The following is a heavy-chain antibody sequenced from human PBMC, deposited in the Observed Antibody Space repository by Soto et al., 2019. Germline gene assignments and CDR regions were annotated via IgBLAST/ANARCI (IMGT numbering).Heavy chain of an antibody. CDR3: ASPLHYYYYGMDV. J-gene: IGHJ6*02. CDR1: GGSFSGYY. Sequence: QVQLQQWGAGLLKPSETLSLTCAVYGGSFSGYYWSWIRQPPGKGLEWIGEINHSGSTNYNPSLKSRVPISVDTSKNQFSLKLSSVTAADTAVYYCASPLHYYYYGMDVWGQGTTVTVSS. V-gene: IGHV4-34*01. CDR2: INHSGST.